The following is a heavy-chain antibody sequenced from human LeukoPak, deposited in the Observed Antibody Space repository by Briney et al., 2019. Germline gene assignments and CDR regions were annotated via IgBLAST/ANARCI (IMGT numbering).Heavy chain of an antibody. CDR3: ARDPADYGDYLNYFDY. V-gene: IGHV3-21*01. CDR1: GFTFSSYS. D-gene: IGHD4-17*01. J-gene: IGHJ4*02. CDR2: ISSSSSYI. Sequence: GGSLRLSCAASGFTFSSYSMNWVRQAPGKGLEWVSSISSSSSYIYYADSVKGRFTISRDNAKNTLYLQMNSLRAEDTAVYYCARDPADYGDYLNYFDYWGQGTLVTVSS.